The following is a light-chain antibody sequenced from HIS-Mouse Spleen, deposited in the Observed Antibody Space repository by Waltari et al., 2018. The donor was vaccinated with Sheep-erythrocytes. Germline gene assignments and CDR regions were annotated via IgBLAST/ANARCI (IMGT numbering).Light chain of an antibody. CDR2: DVS. CDR3: CSYAGSYNHV. V-gene: IGLV2-11*01. CDR1: SSDVGGYNH. J-gene: IGLJ1*01. Sequence: QSALTQPRSVSGSPGQSVTISCTGTSSDVGGYNHVSWYQQHPGKAPKLMNYDVSKRPSGVPDRFSGSKSGNTASLTISGLQAEDEADYYCCSYAGSYNHVFATGTKVTVL.